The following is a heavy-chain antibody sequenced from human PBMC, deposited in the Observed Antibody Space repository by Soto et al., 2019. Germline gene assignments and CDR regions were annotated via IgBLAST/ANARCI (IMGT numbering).Heavy chain of an antibody. D-gene: IGHD6-13*01. CDR3: AREGAGYSSFDY. Sequence: GESLKISCAASGFTFSSYWMSWVRQAPGKGLEWVANIKQDGSEKYYVDSVKGRFTISRDNAKNSLYLQMNSLRAEDTAVYYCAREGAGYSSFDYWGQGTLVTVSS. J-gene: IGHJ4*02. CDR2: IKQDGSEK. CDR1: GFTFSSYW. V-gene: IGHV3-7*05.